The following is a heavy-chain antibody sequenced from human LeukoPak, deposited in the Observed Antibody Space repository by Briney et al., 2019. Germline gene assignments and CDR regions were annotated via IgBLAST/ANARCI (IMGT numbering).Heavy chain of an antibody. J-gene: IGHJ6*04. CDR2: ISSSGSYI. CDR3: AELGITMIGGV. V-gene: IGHV3-21*01. Sequence: GGSLRLSCAASGFTLSTYTMNWVRQAPGKGLEWVSSISSSGSYIYYADSVKGRFTISRDDAKNSLSLQMNSLRAEDTAVYYCAELGITMIGGVWGKGTTVTISS. D-gene: IGHD3-10*02. CDR1: GFTLSTYT.